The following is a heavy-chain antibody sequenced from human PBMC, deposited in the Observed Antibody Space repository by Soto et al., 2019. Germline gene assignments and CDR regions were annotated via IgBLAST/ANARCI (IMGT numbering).Heavy chain of an antibody. CDR2: ISSRGSSI. V-gene: IGHV3-48*02. CDR1: GFTFSSYS. J-gene: IGHJ6*02. Sequence: GGSLRLSCAASGFTFSSYSMNWVRQAPGKGLEWISYISSRGSSIYYADSVKGRLTISRDNAKNLLYLEMNSLRDEDTALYYCARDLSGGSGWFLGLDVWGQGTTVTVSS. CDR3: ARDLSGGSGWFLGLDV. D-gene: IGHD6-19*01.